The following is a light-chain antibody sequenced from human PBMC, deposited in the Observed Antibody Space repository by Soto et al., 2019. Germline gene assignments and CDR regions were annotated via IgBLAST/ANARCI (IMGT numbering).Light chain of an antibody. CDR3: QQRSNWPPIT. V-gene: IGKV3-15*01. CDR2: GAS. Sequence: EIVMTQSPATLSVSPGERVTLSCRASQSVRSNLAWYQQKPGQAPRLLIYGASTRATGLPARFSGSGSGTDFTLTISSLQSEDFAVYYCQQRSNWPPITVGQGTRLEIK. CDR1: QSVRSN. J-gene: IGKJ5*01.